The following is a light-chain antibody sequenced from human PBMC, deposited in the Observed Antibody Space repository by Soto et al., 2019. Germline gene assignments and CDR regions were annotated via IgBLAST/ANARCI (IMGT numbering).Light chain of an antibody. V-gene: IGLV1-51*01. CDR2: DNN. CDR1: SSNIGNNY. CDR3: GTWDSSLSAGHVV. J-gene: IGLJ2*01. Sequence: QSVLTQPPSVSAAPGQKVTISCSGSSSNIGNNYVSWYQQLPGTAPKLLIYDNNKRPSGIPDRFSGSKSGTSATLGITGLQTGDEADYYGGTWDSSLSAGHVVFGGGTKVTVL.